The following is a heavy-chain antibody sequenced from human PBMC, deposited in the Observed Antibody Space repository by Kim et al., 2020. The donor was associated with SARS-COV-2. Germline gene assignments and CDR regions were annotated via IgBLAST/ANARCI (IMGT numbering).Heavy chain of an antibody. Sequence: KFQGRVTMTRDTSTTTVYMELSRLRSEDTAVYYCARAVRAFGGVIAHFDYWGQGTLVTVSS. J-gene: IGHJ4*02. CDR3: ARAVRAFGGVIAHFDY. D-gene: IGHD3-16*02. V-gene: IGHV1-46*01.